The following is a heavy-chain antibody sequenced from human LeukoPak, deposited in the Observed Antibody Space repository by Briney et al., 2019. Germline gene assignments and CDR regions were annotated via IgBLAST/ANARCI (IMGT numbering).Heavy chain of an antibody. CDR3: AKVRTGRDGYSFDY. D-gene: IGHD5-24*01. CDR2: IGGSGGDT. CDR1: GFTFSNYA. V-gene: IGHV3-23*01. J-gene: IGHJ4*02. Sequence: GGSLRLSCAASGFTFSNYAMNWVRQAPGKGLEWVSVIGGSGGDTYYADSVKGRFTISRDNSKNTLYLQMNSLRAEDTAVYYCAKVRTGRDGYSFDYWGQGTLVTVSS.